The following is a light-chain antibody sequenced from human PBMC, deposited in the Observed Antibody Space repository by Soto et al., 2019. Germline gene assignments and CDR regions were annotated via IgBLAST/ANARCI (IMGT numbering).Light chain of an antibody. CDR1: QSVSSN. CDR3: QQYNNWLGT. J-gene: IGKJ1*01. CDR2: GAS. Sequence: EIVMTQSPATLSVSPGERATLSCRASQSVSSNLAWYQQKPGQAPRLLIYGASTRATGIPARFSGSGSGTEFTRTISSLQSEDFEVYYCQQYNNWLGTFGQGTKVEIK. V-gene: IGKV3-15*01.